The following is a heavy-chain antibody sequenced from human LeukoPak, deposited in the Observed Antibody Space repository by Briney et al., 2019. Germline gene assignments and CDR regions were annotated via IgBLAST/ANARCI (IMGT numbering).Heavy chain of an antibody. CDR2: INPNSGVT. Sequence: GASVKVSCKASGYTFTNYYMHWVRQAPGQGLEWMGWINPNSGVTDYAQDFQGRVTMTRDTSISTAYVELSRLRSDDTAVYYCARGTGEGYTYGRYYFDYWGQGTLVTVSP. V-gene: IGHV1-2*02. J-gene: IGHJ4*02. CDR1: GYTFTNYY. D-gene: IGHD5-18*01. CDR3: ARGTGEGYTYGRYYFDY.